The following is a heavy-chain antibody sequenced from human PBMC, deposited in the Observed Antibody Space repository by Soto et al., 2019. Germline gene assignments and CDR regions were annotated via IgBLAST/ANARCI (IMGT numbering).Heavy chain of an antibody. CDR3: AKETSSNMVTSYGMDV. V-gene: IGHV3-23*01. Sequence: SLRLSCAASGFTFSSYAMSWVRQAPGKWLEWVSAISGSGGSTYYADSVKGRFTISRDNSKNTLYLQMNSLRAEDTAVYYCAKETSSNMVTSYGMDVWGQGTTVTVSS. CDR1: GFTFSSYA. J-gene: IGHJ6*02. D-gene: IGHD5-18*01. CDR2: ISGSGGST.